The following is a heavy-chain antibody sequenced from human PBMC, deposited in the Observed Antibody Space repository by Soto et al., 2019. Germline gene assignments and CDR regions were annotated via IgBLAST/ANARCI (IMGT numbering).Heavy chain of an antibody. J-gene: IGHJ6*02. CDR2: ISYDGSNK. D-gene: IGHD3-10*01. CDR3: AKYEFGESPGSGMDV. V-gene: IGHV3-30*18. CDR1: GFTFSSYG. Sequence: WWSLRLSCAASGFTFSSYGMHWVRQAPGKGLEWVAVISYDGSNKYYADSVKGRFTISRDNSKNTLYLQMNSLRAEDTAVYYCAKYEFGESPGSGMDVWGQGTTVTVSS.